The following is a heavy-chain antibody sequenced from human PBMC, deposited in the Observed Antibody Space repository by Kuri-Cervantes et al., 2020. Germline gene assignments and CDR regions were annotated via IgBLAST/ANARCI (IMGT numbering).Heavy chain of an antibody. Sequence: GGSLRLSCAASGFTFSSYWMSWVRQAPGKGLEWVSITHSGGSTYYADSVKGRFTISRDNSKNTLSLQMNSLRGEDTAVYYCARYNTDRSGAFDIWGQGTMVTVSS. CDR3: ARYNTDRSGAFDI. J-gene: IGHJ3*02. D-gene: IGHD3-10*01. CDR2: THSGGST. V-gene: IGHV3-53*01. CDR1: GFTFSSYW.